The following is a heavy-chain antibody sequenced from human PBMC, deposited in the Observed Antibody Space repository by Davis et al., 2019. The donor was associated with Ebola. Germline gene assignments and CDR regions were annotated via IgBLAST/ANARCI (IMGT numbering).Heavy chain of an antibody. CDR1: GGSFSGYY. V-gene: IGHV4-34*01. CDR3: GRLGSDSSAYVVDS. J-gene: IGHJ4*02. CDR2: INHSGST. Sequence: SETLSLTCAVYGGSFSGYYWSWIRQTPGKGLEWIGEINHSGSTNYNPSLKSRVTISIDTSKNQFSLKLSSVTAADTAVYYCGRLGSDSSAYVVDSWGQGTLVTVSS. D-gene: IGHD6-6*01.